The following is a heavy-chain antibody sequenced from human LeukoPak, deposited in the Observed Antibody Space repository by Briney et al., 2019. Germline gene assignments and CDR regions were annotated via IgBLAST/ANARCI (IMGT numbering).Heavy chain of an antibody. Sequence: GGSLRLSCAASGFTFSSYAMSWVRQAPGKGLEWVSDISGTGGSIDYADSVKGRFTISRDNSKNTLYLQMNSLRAEDTAVYYCAKWELMGATTSYYYMDVWGKGTTVTVSS. D-gene: IGHD1-26*01. CDR3: AKWELMGATTSYYYMDV. CDR1: GFTFSSYA. V-gene: IGHV3-23*01. J-gene: IGHJ6*03. CDR2: ISGTGGSI.